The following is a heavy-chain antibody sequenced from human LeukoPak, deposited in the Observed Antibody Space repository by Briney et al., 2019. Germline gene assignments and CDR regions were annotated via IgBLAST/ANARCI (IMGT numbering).Heavy chain of an antibody. V-gene: IGHV3-43*02. Sequence: PGGSLRLSCAASGFSFAYYAMHWVRQAPGKGLEWVSLITANGDSTYYADSVKGRFTISRDNSKNTLYLQMNSLRAEDTAVYYCAKARRCQGGSYCIPYYFDYWGQGTLVTVSS. J-gene: IGHJ4*02. CDR2: ITANGDST. CDR1: GFSFAYYA. CDR3: AKARRCQGGSYCIPYYFDY. D-gene: IGHD1-26*01.